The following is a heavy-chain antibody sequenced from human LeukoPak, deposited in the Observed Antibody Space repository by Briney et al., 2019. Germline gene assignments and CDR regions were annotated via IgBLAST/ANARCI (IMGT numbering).Heavy chain of an antibody. D-gene: IGHD1-26*01. CDR3: ATTTIRLGY. CDR2: MYYRGST. J-gene: IGHJ4*02. V-gene: IGHV4-39*07. Sequence: SETLSLTCTVSGGSISSSSHYWGWIRQPPGKGLEWIGGMYYRGSTYHNPSLKSRVTISVDTSKNQFSLKLSSVTAADTAVYYCATTTIRLGYWGQGTLVTVSS. CDR1: GGSISSSSHY.